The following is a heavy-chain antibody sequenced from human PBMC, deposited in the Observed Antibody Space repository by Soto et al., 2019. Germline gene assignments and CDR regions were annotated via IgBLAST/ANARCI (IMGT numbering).Heavy chain of an antibody. V-gene: IGHV3-33*01. CDR1: GFTFSSYG. J-gene: IGHJ3*02. CDR3: ARDPLHAFDI. Sequence: GGSLRLSCAASGFTFSSYGMHWVRQAPGKGLEWVAGIWYDGSNKYYADSVKGRFTISRDNSKNTLYLQMNSLRAEDTAVYYCARDPLHAFDIWGQGTMVTFSS. CDR2: IWYDGSNK.